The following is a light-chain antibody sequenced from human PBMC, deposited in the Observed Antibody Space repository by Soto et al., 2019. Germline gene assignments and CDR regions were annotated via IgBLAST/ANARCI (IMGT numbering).Light chain of an antibody. V-gene: IGKV3-20*01. J-gene: IGKJ1*01. CDR1: QSVIRN. Sequence: IVMTQSPSTLSLCPWEIATLSCRASQSVIRNLAWYQQKPGQSPRLLIYGASNRATGIPDRFSGSGSGTDFTLTISRLETEDFAVYYCQQYGSSGTFGQGTKVDIK. CDR3: QQYGSSGT. CDR2: GAS.